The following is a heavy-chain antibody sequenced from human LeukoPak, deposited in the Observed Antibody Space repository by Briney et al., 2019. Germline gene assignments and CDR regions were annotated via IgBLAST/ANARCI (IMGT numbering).Heavy chain of an antibody. V-gene: IGHV3-23*01. D-gene: IGHD3-10*01. J-gene: IGHJ6*03. CDR1: GFTFSSYA. CDR3: AKDGFGELLGYYYYMDV. Sequence: GGSLRLSCAASGFTFSSYAMSWVRQAPGKGLEWVSAISGSGGSTYYADSVKGRFTIPRDNSKNTLYLQMNSLRAEDTAVYYCAKDGFGELLGYYYYMDVWGKGTTVTVSS. CDR2: ISGSGGST.